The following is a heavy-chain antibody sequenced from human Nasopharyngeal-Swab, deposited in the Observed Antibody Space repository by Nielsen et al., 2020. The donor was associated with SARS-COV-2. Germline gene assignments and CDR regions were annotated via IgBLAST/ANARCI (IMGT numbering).Heavy chain of an antibody. J-gene: IGHJ4*02. Sequence: GGSRRLSCAASGSSFSSYAMSWVRQAPGKGLEWVPAISGSGGSTYYADSVKGRFTISRDNSKNTLYLQMNSLRAEDTAVYYCAKDRCFAGSGCGDYWGQGTLVTVSS. V-gene: IGHV3-23*01. D-gene: IGHD6-25*01. CDR1: GSSFSSYA. CDR2: ISGSGGST. CDR3: AKDRCFAGSGCGDY.